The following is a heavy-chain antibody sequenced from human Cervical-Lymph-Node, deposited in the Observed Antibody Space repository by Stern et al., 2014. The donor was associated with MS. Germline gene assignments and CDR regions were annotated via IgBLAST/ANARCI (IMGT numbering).Heavy chain of an antibody. CDR1: GGTFSSYA. D-gene: IGHD1-26*01. CDR3: ARGELKEGLVRGMDV. Sequence: QVQLMQSGAEVKKPGSSVKVSCKASGGTFSSYAISWVRQAPGQGLEWMGGIIPLFGTENYATKFQGRVTITADESTSTAYMELSSLRSEDTAVYYCARGELKEGLVRGMDVWGQGTTVTVSS. J-gene: IGHJ6*02. V-gene: IGHV1-69*01. CDR2: IIPLFGTE.